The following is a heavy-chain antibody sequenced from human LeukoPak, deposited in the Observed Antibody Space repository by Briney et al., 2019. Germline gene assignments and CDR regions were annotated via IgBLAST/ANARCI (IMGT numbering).Heavy chain of an antibody. CDR1: GYTFTGYY. D-gene: IGHD4-17*01. J-gene: IGHJ6*02. CDR3: ARGGGGYGDYVRVYYYYGMDV. V-gene: IGHV1-2*02. Sequence: ASVKVSCKASGYTFTGYYMHWVRQAPGQGLEWMGWINPNSGGTNCAQKFQGRVTMTRDTSISTAYMELSRLRSDDTAVYSCARGGGGYGDYVRVYYYYGMDVWGQGTTVTVSS. CDR2: INPNSGGT.